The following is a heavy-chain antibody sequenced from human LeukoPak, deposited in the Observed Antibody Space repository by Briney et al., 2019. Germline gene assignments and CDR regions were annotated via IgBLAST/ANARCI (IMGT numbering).Heavy chain of an antibody. CDR2: IKSKTDGGTT. CDR1: GFSFSDAW. D-gene: IGHD3-22*01. V-gene: IGHV3-15*01. J-gene: IGHJ4*02. CDR3: TADWYYYDNSGYYPIF. Sequence: GGSLRLSYAASGFSFSDAWISWVRQAPGKGLEWVGRIKSKTDGGTTDYAAPVKGRFTISRDDSKNTLYLQMNSLKTEDTAVYYCTADWYYYDNSGYYPIFWGQGTLVTVSS.